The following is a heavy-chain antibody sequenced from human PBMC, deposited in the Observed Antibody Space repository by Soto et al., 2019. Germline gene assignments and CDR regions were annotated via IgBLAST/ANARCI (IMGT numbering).Heavy chain of an antibody. CDR3: ARAGYSSSWYVGLNYYYYGMEV. V-gene: IGHV1-2*04. CDR1: GYTFTGYY. Sequence: ASVKVSCKASGYTFTGYYMHLVRQAPGQGLEWMGWINPNSGGTNYAQKFQGWVTMTRDTSISTAYMELSRLRSDDTAVYYCARAGYSSSWYVGLNYYYYGMEVWGQGTTVTLSS. CDR2: INPNSGGT. J-gene: IGHJ6*02. D-gene: IGHD6-13*01.